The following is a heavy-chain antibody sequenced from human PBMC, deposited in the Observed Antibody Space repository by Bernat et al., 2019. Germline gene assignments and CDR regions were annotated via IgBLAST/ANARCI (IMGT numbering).Heavy chain of an antibody. CDR3: AGISSGSSGYFDL. D-gene: IGHD3-10*01. CDR2: ITSSSSTK. V-gene: IGHV3-48*01. Sequence: EVQLVESGGGLVQPGGSLRLSCAASGFTFSSYSMNWVRQAPGKGLEWVSYITSSSSTKYYADSVKGRFTISRDNAKNSLYLQMNSLRAEDTAVYYCAGISSGSSGYFDLWGRGTLVTVSS. J-gene: IGHJ2*01. CDR1: GFTFSSYS.